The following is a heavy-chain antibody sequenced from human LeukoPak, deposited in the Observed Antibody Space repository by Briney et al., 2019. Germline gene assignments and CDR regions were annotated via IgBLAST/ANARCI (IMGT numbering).Heavy chain of an antibody. CDR3: ASGRGYSGYDEYYFDY. J-gene: IGHJ4*02. V-gene: IGHV3-48*02. Sequence: GGSLRLSCAASGFTFSSYSMNWVRQAPGKGLEWVSYISSSSSTIYYADSVKGRFTISRDNAKNSLYLQMNSLRDEDTAVYYCASGRGYSGYDEYYFDYWGRGILVTVSS. CDR2: ISSSSSTI. D-gene: IGHD5-12*01. CDR1: GFTFSSYS.